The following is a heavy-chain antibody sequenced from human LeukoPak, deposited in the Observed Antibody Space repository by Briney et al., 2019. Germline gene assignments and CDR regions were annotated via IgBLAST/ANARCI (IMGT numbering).Heavy chain of an antibody. Sequence: PGGSLRLSCAASGFTFSSYSMNWVRQAPGKGLEWVSYISSSSSTIYYADSVKGRFTISRDNDKNSLYLQMNSLRAEDTALYYCARDFTRIAAAGTAFDIWGQGTMVTVSS. CDR3: ARDFTRIAAAGTAFDI. J-gene: IGHJ3*02. CDR2: ISSSSSTI. D-gene: IGHD6-13*01. V-gene: IGHV3-48*01. CDR1: GFTFSSYS.